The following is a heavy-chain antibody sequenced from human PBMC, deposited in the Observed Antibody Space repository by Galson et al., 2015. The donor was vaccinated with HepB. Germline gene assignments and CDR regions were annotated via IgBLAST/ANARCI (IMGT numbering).Heavy chain of an antibody. D-gene: IGHD2-21*01. Sequence: SLRLSCAASGFTFSSYGMHWVRQAPGKGLEWVAVISYDGSNKYYADSVKGRFTISRDNSKNTLYLQMNSLRAEDTAVYYCAKDCGGDCYYFDYWGQGTLVTVSS. CDR2: ISYDGSNK. CDR3: AKDCGGDCYYFDY. J-gene: IGHJ4*02. CDR1: GFTFSSYG. V-gene: IGHV3-30*18.